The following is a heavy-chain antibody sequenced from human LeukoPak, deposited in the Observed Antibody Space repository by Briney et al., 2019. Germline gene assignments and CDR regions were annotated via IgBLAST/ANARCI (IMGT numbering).Heavy chain of an antibody. CDR3: ARAHRPGDFWPEEEYYYMDV. J-gene: IGHJ6*03. V-gene: IGHV3-7*01. D-gene: IGHD3-3*01. CDR1: GFTFSSYW. CDR2: IKQDGSEK. Sequence: GGSLRLSCAASGFTFSSYWMSWVRQAPGKGLEWVANIKQDGSEKYYVDSVKGRFTISRDNAKNSLYLQMNSLRAEDTAVYYCARAHRPGDFWPEEEYYYMDVWGKGTTVTVSS.